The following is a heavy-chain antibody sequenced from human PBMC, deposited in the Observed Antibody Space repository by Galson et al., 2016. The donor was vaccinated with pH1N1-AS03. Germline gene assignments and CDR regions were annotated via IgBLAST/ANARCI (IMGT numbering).Heavy chain of an antibody. J-gene: IGHJ4*01. D-gene: IGHD2-15*01. CDR3: ARDFHSSNV. CDR1: GYTFSDYY. V-gene: IGHV1-2*02. CDR2: INPSSGGT. Sequence: SVKVSCKASGYTFSDYYMHWVRQAPGQGLEWMGWINPSSGGTKSGQKFQGRVTMTTDPSISTAYMEVTGLRGDDTAVYYCARDFHSSNVWGQGTLVTVSS.